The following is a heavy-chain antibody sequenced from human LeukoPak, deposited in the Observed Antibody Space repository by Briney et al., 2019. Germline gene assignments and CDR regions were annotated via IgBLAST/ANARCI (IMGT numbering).Heavy chain of an antibody. CDR2: IIPIFGTA. D-gene: IGHD3-10*01. CDR3: ARGGITMVRGVIIPRAHNWFDP. Sequence: GASVKVSCKASGGTFSSYAISWVRQAPGQGLEWMGGIIPIFGTANYAQKFQGRATITADESTSTAYMELSSLRSEDTAVYYCARGGITMVRGVIIPRAHNWFDPWGQGTLVTVSS. CDR1: GGTFSSYA. J-gene: IGHJ5*02. V-gene: IGHV1-69*13.